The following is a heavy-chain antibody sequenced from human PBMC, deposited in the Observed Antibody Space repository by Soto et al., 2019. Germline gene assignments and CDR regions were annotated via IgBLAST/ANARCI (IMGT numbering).Heavy chain of an antibody. CDR2: IYYSGST. V-gene: IGHV4-31*03. J-gene: IGHJ4*02. CDR3: ARVGRKHLCFQVYFPS. Sequence: QVQLQESGPGLVKPSQTLSLTCTVSGGSISSGGYYWSWIRQHPGKGLEWIGYIYYSGSTYYNPSLKSRVNISGDPSKNLCSVKRSSVTAANRAVYSGARVGRKHLCFQVYFPSWGQGTLFPVPS. CDR1: GGSISSGGYY.